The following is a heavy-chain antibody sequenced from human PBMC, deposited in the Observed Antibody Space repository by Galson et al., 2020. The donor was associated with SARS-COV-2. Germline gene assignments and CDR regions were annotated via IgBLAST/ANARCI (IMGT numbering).Heavy chain of an antibody. CDR1: GFTFDDYG. Sequence: GGSLRLSCAASGFTFDDYGMSWVRQAPGKGLEWVSGTNWNGGSTGYADSVKGRFTISRDNAKNSLYLQMNSLRAEDTALYYCARLGPKGLRFAIWYYYYYMDVWGKGTTVTISS. V-gene: IGHV3-20*04. J-gene: IGHJ6*03. CDR3: ARLGPKGLRFAIWYYYYYMDV. CDR2: TNWNGGST. D-gene: IGHD5-12*01.